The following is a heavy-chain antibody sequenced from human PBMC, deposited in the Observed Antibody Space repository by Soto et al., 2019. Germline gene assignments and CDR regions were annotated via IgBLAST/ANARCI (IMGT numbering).Heavy chain of an antibody. J-gene: IGHJ4*02. D-gene: IGHD6-13*01. CDR2: INPLPTSGST. Sequence: QVQLVQSGAEVKKPGASVKVSCKASGYIFTNYYIHWVRQAPGQGLEWMAIINPLPTSGSTNYAQKFQCRVTVTRDTSTSTVYLELSSLRSDDTAVYYCARDLAAAAYWGQGTLVTFSS. V-gene: IGHV1-46*01. CDR3: ARDLAAAAY. CDR1: GYIFTNYY.